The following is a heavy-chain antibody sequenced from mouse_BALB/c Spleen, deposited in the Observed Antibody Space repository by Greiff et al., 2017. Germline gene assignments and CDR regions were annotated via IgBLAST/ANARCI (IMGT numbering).Heavy chain of an antibody. CDR1: GFTFSSYA. CDR3: ARGGGTGNYFDY. Sequence: EVKLMESGGGLVKPGGSLKLSCAASGFTFSSYAMSWVRQTPEKRLEWVASISSGGSTYYPDSVKGRFTISRDNARNILYLQMISLRSEDTAMYYCARGGGTGNYFDYWGQGTTLTVSS. J-gene: IGHJ2*01. V-gene: IGHV5-6-5*01. D-gene: IGHD3-3*01. CDR2: ISSGGST.